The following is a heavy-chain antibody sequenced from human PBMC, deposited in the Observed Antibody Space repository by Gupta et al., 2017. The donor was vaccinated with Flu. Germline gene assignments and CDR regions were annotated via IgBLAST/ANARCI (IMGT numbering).Heavy chain of an antibody. CDR2: IKQDGSEK. CDR3: ARDSGIPGIIAARPFDI. J-gene: IGHJ3*02. Sequence: EVQLVESGGGLVQPGGSLRLSCAASGFTFRSYWMSWVRQAPGKGLEWVANIKQDGSEKYYVHSVKGRFTISRDNAKNSLYLQMNSLRAEDTAVYYCARDSGIPGIIAARPFDIWGQGTMVTVSS. V-gene: IGHV3-7*01. D-gene: IGHD6-6*01. CDR1: GFTFRSYW.